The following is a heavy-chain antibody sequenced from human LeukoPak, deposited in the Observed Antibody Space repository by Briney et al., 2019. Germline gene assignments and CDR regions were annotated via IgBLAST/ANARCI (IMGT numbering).Heavy chain of an antibody. D-gene: IGHD3-22*01. CDR3: ARDDQSRVYYYDSSGYFPNWFDP. CDR1: GGFISSHY. Sequence: SEALSLTCGVSGGFISSHYWSWIRQSAGKGLEWIAHIYTTGTTIYNPSLTSRVTMSIDTSKNQFSLKLSSVTAADTAVYYCARDDQSRVYYYDSSGYFPNWFDPWGQGTLVTVSS. J-gene: IGHJ5*02. V-gene: IGHV4-4*07. CDR2: IYTTGTT.